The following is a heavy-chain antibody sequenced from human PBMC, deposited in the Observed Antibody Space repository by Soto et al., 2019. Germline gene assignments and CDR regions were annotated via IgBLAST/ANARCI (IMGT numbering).Heavy chain of an antibody. V-gene: IGHV3-23*01. D-gene: IGHD3-16*01. CDR3: TKVKWGGDTFDI. J-gene: IGHJ3*02. CDR2: INGYGDTT. CDR1: GFTFGSYA. Sequence: TGGSLRLSCAASGFTFGSYAMTWVRQPLGKGLEWVSLINGYGDTTDYADSVKGRFTISRDNSKSTLYLQMSSLRAEDTAIYYCTKVKWGGDTFDIWGQGTMVTVSS.